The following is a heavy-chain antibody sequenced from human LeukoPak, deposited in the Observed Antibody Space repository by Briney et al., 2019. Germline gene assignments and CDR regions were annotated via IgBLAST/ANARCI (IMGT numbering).Heavy chain of an antibody. CDR3: ARGTRGYEVDY. V-gene: IGHV4-30-4*07. CDR1: GGSISSGGYS. J-gene: IGHJ4*02. D-gene: IGHD3-3*01. CDR2: IFYSGST. Sequence: SETLSLTCAVSGGSISSGGYSWSWIRQPPGKGLEWIGYIFYSGSTYYNPSLKSRVTISVDTSKNQFSLKLSSVTAADTAVYYCARGTRGYEVDYWGQGTLVTVSS.